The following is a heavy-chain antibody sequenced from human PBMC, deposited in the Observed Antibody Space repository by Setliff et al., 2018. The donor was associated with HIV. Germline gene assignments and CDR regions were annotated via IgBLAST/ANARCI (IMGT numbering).Heavy chain of an antibody. CDR3: ARTLIVVVWVGAFDI. Sequence: KPSETLSLTCTVSGDSITSNSYYWGWIRQSPGKGLEWIGTMHHSGSTYYNPSLKSRVAISVDTSKNQFSLKLSSVTAADTAVYYCARTLIVVVWVGAFDIWGQGTMVTVS. CDR1: GDSITSNSYY. D-gene: IGHD2-21*01. J-gene: IGHJ3*02. V-gene: IGHV4-39*01. CDR2: MHHSGST.